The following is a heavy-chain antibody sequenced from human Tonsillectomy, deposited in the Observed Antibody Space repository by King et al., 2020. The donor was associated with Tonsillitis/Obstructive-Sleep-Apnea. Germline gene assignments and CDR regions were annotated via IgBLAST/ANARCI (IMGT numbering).Heavy chain of an antibody. CDR2: IYWDDDK. Sequence: ITLKESGPTLVKPAQTLTLTCTFSGFSLSTSGVGVGWIRQPPGKALEWLALIYWDDDKRYSPSLKSRLTITKDTSKNQVVLTMTNMDHVDTATYYCAHRPSANYFDYWGQGTLVTVSS. CDR3: AHRPSANYFDY. V-gene: IGHV2-5*02. J-gene: IGHJ4*02. CDR1: GFSLSTSGVG.